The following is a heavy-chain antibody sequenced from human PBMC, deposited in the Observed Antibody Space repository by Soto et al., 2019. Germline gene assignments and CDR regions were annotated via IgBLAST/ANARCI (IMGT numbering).Heavy chain of an antibody. Sequence: QVQLVQSGAEVKKPGASVKVSCKASGYPFTSYYMHWLRQAPGQGLEWMGVLNPTGGSTTYAQNFQGRVTMTRDTSTITVYVEFSSLRSGDTAVYYCAREVVVVPGDPSPFYHGMDVWGQRTTVTVSS. J-gene: IGHJ6*02. CDR2: LNPTGGST. CDR3: AREVVVVPGDPSPFYHGMDV. V-gene: IGHV1-46*01. CDR1: GYPFTSYY. D-gene: IGHD2-2*01.